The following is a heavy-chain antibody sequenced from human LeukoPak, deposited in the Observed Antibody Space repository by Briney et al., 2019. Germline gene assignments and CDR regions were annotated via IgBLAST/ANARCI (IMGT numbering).Heavy chain of an antibody. CDR2: IYSGGGT. Sequence: PGESLRLSCAASGFLFSSYSMNWVRQAPGKGLEWVSVIYSGGGTYYADSVKGRFTISRDNSKDTLYLQMNSLRAEDTAVYYCAREMGYYYGMDVWGQGTTVTVSS. CDR3: AREMGYYYGMDV. D-gene: IGHD2-8*01. CDR1: GFLFSSYS. J-gene: IGHJ6*02. V-gene: IGHV3-66*01.